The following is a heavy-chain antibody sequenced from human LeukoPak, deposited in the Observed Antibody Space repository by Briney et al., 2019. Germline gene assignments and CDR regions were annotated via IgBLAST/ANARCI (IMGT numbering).Heavy chain of an antibody. D-gene: IGHD1-7*01. Sequence: GGSLRLSCAASGFTFSNYIMHWVRQAPGKGLDWVAVILEDGSNKYYADSVKGRFTISRDNSKSTLYLQMNSLRAEDTAVYYCARDPELYYFDYWGQGTLVTVSS. J-gene: IGHJ4*02. V-gene: IGHV3-30*04. CDR2: ILEDGSNK. CDR1: GFTFSNYI. CDR3: ARDPELYYFDY.